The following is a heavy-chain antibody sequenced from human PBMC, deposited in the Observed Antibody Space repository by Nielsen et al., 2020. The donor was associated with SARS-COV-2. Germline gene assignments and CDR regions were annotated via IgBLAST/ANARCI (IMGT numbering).Heavy chain of an antibody. V-gene: IGHV3-30*18. CDR3: AKVVSSFGLNYYDSSGYHLDY. J-gene: IGHJ4*02. D-gene: IGHD3-22*01. Sequence: VRQAPGKGLEWVAVISYDGSNKYYADSVKGRFTISRDNSKNTLYLQMNSLRAEDTAVYYCAKVVSSFGLNYYDSSGYHLDYWGQGTLVTVSS. CDR2: ISYDGSNK.